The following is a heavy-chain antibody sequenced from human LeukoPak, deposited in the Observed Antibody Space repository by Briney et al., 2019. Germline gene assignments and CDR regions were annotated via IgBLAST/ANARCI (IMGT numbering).Heavy chain of an antibody. CDR2: ISGDGGST. CDR1: GFTFDDYA. J-gene: IGHJ4*02. D-gene: IGHD3-22*01. Sequence: GGSLRLSCAASGFTFDDYAMHWVRQAPGKGLEWVSLISGDGGSTYYADSVKGRFTISRDNSKNSLYLQMNSPRTEDTALYYCAKDSHDSSGYPSDYWGQGTLVTVSS. V-gene: IGHV3-43*02. CDR3: AKDSHDSSGYPSDY.